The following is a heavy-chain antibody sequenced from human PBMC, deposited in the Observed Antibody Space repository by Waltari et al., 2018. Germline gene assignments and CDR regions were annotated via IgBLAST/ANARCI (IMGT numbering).Heavy chain of an antibody. CDR1: GGSISTSTHY. CDR2: VYYNGHA. V-gene: IGHV4-39*02. CDR3: ARSFGGSGSYKFDY. D-gene: IGHD3-10*01. J-gene: IGHJ4*02. Sequence: QLQLQESGPRLVRSSETLSLTCPVSGGSISTSTHYWAWIRQPPGKGPEWIGSVYYNGHAYYNPSLESRVTMSVDTSKNHFSLDLESVSTPDTSIYFCARSFGGSGSYKFDYWGQGILVTVSS.